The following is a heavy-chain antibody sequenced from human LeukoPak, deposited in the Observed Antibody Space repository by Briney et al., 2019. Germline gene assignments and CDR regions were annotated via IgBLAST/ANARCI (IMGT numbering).Heavy chain of an antibody. CDR2: IKQDGSEK. J-gene: IGHJ6*03. D-gene: IGHD6-13*01. CDR3: AKTGYSSSWFYYYYYYMDV. V-gene: IGHV3-7*01. CDR1: GFTFSSYW. Sequence: GGSLRLSCAASGFTFSSYWMSWVRQAPGKGLEWVANIKQDGSEKYYGDSVKGRFTISRDNAKNSLYLQMNSLRAEDTAVYYCAKTGYSSSWFYYYYYYMDVWGKGTTVTVSS.